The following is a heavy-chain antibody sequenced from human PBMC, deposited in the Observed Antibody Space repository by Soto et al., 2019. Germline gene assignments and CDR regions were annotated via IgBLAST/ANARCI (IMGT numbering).Heavy chain of an antibody. CDR1: GFTFSSYA. J-gene: IGHJ5*02. CDR2: ISGSGGST. D-gene: IGHD3-10*01. V-gene: IGHV3-23*01. CDR3: AKPHSGSYYNVVTLDWFDP. Sequence: GGSLRLSCAASGFTFSSYAMSWVRQAPGKGLEWVSAISGSGGSTYYADSVKGRFTISRDNSKNTLYLQMNSLRAEDTAVYYCAKPHSGSYYNVVTLDWFDPWGQGTLVTVSS.